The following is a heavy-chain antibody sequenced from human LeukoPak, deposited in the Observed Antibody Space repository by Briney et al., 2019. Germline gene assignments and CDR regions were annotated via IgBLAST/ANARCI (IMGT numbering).Heavy chain of an antibody. CDR3: AKAAATTYYFDY. CDR1: GFTFDDYA. Sequence: PGRSLRLSCAASGFTFDDYAMHWVRQAPGKVLEWVSGISWNSNSIVYADSEKGRFTISRDNAKNSLYLQMNSLRAKDTALYSCAKAAATTYYFDYWGQGTLVTVSS. D-gene: IGHD4-11*01. V-gene: IGHV3-9*01. J-gene: IGHJ4*02. CDR2: ISWNSNSI.